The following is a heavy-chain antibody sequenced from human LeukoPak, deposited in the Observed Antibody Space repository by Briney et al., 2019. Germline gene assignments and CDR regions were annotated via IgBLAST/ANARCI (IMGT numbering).Heavy chain of an antibody. CDR3: AKPREQQLLRIAFDV. Sequence: PGGSLRLSCTASGFTFSNYAMSWVRQAPGKGLEWISAISGSGDSTHYADSVKGRFTVSRDNSKNTLYLQSNNLRAEDTAIHYCAKPREQQLLRIAFDVWGQGTMVTVSS. D-gene: IGHD5/OR15-5a*01. CDR2: ISGSGDST. J-gene: IGHJ3*01. V-gene: IGHV3-23*01. CDR1: GFTFSNYA.